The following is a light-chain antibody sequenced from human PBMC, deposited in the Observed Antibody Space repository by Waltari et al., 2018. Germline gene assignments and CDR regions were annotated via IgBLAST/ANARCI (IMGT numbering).Light chain of an antibody. V-gene: IGKV3-20*01. CDR2: GAS. CDR1: QSVRSSY. J-gene: IGKJ5*01. Sequence: EIVLTQSPGTLSLSPGESATLSCRASQSVRSSYLAWYQQKPGQAPRLLIYGASSRATGIPDRFSGSGSGTDFTLTISRLEPEDFAVYYCQQYGTLITFGQGTRLEIK. CDR3: QQYGTLIT.